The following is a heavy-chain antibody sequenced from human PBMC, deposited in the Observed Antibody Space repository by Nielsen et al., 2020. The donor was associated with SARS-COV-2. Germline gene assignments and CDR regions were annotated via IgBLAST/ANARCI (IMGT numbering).Heavy chain of an antibody. CDR3: ARDGRIGYGVYLDY. CDR1: GFTVSSNY. J-gene: IGHJ4*02. D-gene: IGHD5-12*01. CDR2: IYSGGST. Sequence: GGSLRLSCAASGFTVSSNYMSWVRQAPGKGLEWVSVIYSGGSTYYADSVKGRFTISRDNSKNTLYLQMNGLRAEDTATYYCARDGRIGYGVYLDYWGQGTPVTVSS. V-gene: IGHV3-53*01.